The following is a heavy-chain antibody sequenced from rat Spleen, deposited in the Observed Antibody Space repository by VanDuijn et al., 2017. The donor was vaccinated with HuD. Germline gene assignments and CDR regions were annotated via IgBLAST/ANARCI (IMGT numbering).Heavy chain of an antibody. CDR2: ISPSGGST. V-gene: IGHV5S23*01. CDR3: VSHGARISRFAY. D-gene: IGHD2-7*01. Sequence: EVQLVESGGGLVQPGRSLKLSCAASGFTFSDYNMAWVRQAPTKGLEWVASISPSGGSTHYRDSVKGRFTISRDNAESTLYLQMDSLRSEDTATYYCVSHGARISRFAYWGQGTLVTVSS. CDR1: GFTFSDYN. J-gene: IGHJ3*01.